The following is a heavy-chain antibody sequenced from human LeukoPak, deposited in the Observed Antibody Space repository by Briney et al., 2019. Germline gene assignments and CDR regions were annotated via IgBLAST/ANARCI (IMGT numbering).Heavy chain of an antibody. Sequence: GRSLRLSCAASGFIFSNYAMHWVRQAPGKGLVWVSRIKSDGSSTSYADSVKGRFTISRDNAKNTLYLQMNSLRTEDTAVYYCARWDYVWGSYRHGYDYWGQGTLVTVSS. CDR2: IKSDGSST. V-gene: IGHV3-74*01. CDR1: GFIFSNYA. J-gene: IGHJ4*02. D-gene: IGHD3-16*02. CDR3: ARWDYVWGSYRHGYDY.